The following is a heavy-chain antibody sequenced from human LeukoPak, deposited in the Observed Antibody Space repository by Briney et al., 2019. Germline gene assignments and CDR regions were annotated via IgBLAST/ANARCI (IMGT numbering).Heavy chain of an antibody. CDR3: ARDRTGDYEFDY. V-gene: IGHV4-30-4*01. CDR2: IYYSGST. D-gene: IGHD4-17*01. Sequence: PSETLSLTCTVSGGSISSGDYYWSWIRQPPGKGQEWIGYIYYSGSTYYNPSLKSRVTISVDTSKNQFSLKLSSVTAADTAVYYCARDRTGDYEFDYWGQGTLVTVSS. J-gene: IGHJ4*02. CDR1: GGSISSGDYY.